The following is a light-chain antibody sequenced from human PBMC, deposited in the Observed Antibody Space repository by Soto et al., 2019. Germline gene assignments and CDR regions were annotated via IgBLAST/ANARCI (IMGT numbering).Light chain of an antibody. CDR1: SSDVGGYNF. J-gene: IGLJ1*01. Sequence: QSALTQPRSVSGSPGQSVTISCSGTSSDVGGYNFVSWYQHHPGKAPKLMIYDVSKRPSGVPDRSSGTTSGNTASLTISGLQAEDEADYCCCSYAGSYTWVFGTGTKLTVL. CDR2: DVS. CDR3: CSYAGSYTWV. V-gene: IGLV2-11*01.